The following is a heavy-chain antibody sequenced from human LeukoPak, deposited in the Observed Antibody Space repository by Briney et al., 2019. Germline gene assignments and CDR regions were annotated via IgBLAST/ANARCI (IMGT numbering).Heavy chain of an antibody. V-gene: IGHV3-23*01. D-gene: IGHD2-21*02. J-gene: IGHJ4*02. Sequence: GGSLRLSCAASGFTFSSYGMSWVRQAPGKGQERVSGISGSGGSTYYADSVKGRFTISRDNSKNTLYLQMNSLRAEDTAVYYCARDLCGGDCYVKYYWGQGTLVTVSS. CDR2: ISGSGGST. CDR1: GFTFSSYG. CDR3: ARDLCGGDCYVKYY.